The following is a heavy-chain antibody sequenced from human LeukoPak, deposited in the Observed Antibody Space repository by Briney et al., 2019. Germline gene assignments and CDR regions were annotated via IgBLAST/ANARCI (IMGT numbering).Heavy chain of an antibody. CDR2: INHSGST. Sequence: PSETLSLTCAVYGGSFSSYYWTWIRQPPGKGLEWIGEINHSGSTSYNPSLKSRVTMSVDTSKNQFSLKLNSVTAADTAVYYCARCGGYNYFDDYWGQGTLVTVSS. J-gene: IGHJ4*02. CDR3: ARCGGYNYFDDY. CDR1: GGSFSSYY. V-gene: IGHV4-34*01. D-gene: IGHD5-24*01.